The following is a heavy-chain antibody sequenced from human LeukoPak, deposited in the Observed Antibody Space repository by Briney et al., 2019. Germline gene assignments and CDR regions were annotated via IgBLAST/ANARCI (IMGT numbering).Heavy chain of an antibody. CDR1: GYSISSGYY. CDR3: ARLSLPANYYYYYYMDV. J-gene: IGHJ6*03. D-gene: IGHD1-26*01. Sequence: SETLSLTCTVSGYSISSGYYWSWIRQPPGKGLEWIGYIYYSGSTNYNPSLKSRVTISVDTSKNQFSLKLSSVTAADTAVYYCARLSLPANYYYYYYMDVWGKGTTVTVSS. V-gene: IGHV4-61*01. CDR2: IYYSGST.